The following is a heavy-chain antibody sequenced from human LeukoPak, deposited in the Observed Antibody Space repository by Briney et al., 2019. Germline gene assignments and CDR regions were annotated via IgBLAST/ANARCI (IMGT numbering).Heavy chain of an antibody. D-gene: IGHD2-2*03. CDR3: ARLDIVVVPAAIDY. CDR2: IYYSGST. Sequence: PSETLSLTCTVSGGSISSSSYYWGWIRQPPGKGLEWIGSIYYSGSTHYNPSLKSRVTISVDTSKNQFSLKLSSVTAADTAVYYCARLDIVVVPAAIDYWGQGTLVTVSS. V-gene: IGHV4-39*01. J-gene: IGHJ4*02. CDR1: GGSISSSSYY.